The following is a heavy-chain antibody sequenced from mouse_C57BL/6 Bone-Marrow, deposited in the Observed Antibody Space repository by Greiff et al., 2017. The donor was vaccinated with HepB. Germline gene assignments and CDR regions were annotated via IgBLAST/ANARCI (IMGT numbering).Heavy chain of an antibody. CDR2: ISGGGGNT. D-gene: IGHD2-10*01. J-gene: IGHJ4*01. CDR1: GFTFSSYT. Sequence: EVQRVESGGGLVKPGGSLKLSCAASGFTFSSYTMSWVRQTPEKRLEWVATISGGGGNTYYPDSVKGRFTISRDNAKNTLYLQMSSLRSEDTALYYCARPFYGNYPMDYWGQGTSVTVSS. V-gene: IGHV5-9*01. CDR3: ARPFYGNYPMDY.